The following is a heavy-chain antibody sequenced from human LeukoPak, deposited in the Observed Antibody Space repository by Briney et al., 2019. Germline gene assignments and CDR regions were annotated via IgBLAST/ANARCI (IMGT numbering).Heavy chain of an antibody. CDR3: ARFGYNDSSGYYLFDY. D-gene: IGHD3-22*01. CDR2: INPNSGGT. CDR1: GYTFTGYY. V-gene: IGHV1-2*02. Sequence: ASVKVSCKASGYTFTGYYMHWVRQAPGQGLEWMGWINPNSGGTNYAQKFQGRVTMTRDTSISTAYMELSRLRSDDTAVYYCARFGYNDSSGYYLFDYWGPGTLVTVSS. J-gene: IGHJ4*02.